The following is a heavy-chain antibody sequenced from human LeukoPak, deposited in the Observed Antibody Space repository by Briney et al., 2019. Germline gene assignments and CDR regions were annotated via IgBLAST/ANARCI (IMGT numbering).Heavy chain of an antibody. CDR3: ARDVSGDYDTFDD. CDR2: VYRSGST. V-gene: IGHV4-38-2*02. D-gene: IGHD3-22*01. J-gene: IGHJ4*02. CDR1: GYSISSGYY. Sequence: PSETLSLTCAVSGYSISSGYYWGWIRQPPGKGLEWIGSVYRSGSTYYNPSLKSRVTISVDTSKNQFSLKLRSVTASDTAVYYCARDVSGDYDTFDDWGQGTLVTVSS.